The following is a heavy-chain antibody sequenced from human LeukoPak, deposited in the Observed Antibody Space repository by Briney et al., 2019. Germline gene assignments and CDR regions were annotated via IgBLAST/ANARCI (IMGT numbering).Heavy chain of an antibody. Sequence: GASVKVSCKASGYTFTSYAMHWVRQAPGQRLEWMGWINAGNGNTKYSQKFQGRVTITRDTSASTAYMELSSLRSDDTAVYYCARRDWNYLDYFDYWGQGTLVTVSS. V-gene: IGHV1-3*01. CDR3: ARRDWNYLDYFDY. CDR1: GYTFTSYA. J-gene: IGHJ4*02. D-gene: IGHD1-7*01. CDR2: INAGNGNT.